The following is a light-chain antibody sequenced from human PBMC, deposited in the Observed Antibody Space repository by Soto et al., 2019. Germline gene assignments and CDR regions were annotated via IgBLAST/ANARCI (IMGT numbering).Light chain of an antibody. CDR2: GVT. Sequence: QSVLTQPPSVSGSPGQSVTISCTGTSRDVGSFNRVSWYQQPPGAAPKPLIYGVTNRPSGVPDRFSGSKSGNTASLTISGLQAEDEADYYCSSFTSSNTYVFGSGNKVTVL. CDR1: SRDVGSFNR. J-gene: IGLJ1*01. V-gene: IGLV2-18*02. CDR3: SSFTSSNTYV.